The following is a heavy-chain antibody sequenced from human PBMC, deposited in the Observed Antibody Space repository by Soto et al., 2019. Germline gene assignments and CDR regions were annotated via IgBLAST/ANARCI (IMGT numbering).Heavy chain of an antibody. CDR2: MNPNSGTA. V-gene: IGHV1-8*01. Sequence: ASVKVSCKASGYTFTSYDINWVRQATGQGLEWMGWMNPNSGTAGYAQKFQGRVTMTRNTSISTAYMELSSLRSEDTAVYYCARGVWSGGSLGSENFDYWGQGTLVTVSS. CDR1: GYTFTSYD. J-gene: IGHJ4*02. CDR3: ARGVWSGGSLGSENFDY. D-gene: IGHD2-15*01.